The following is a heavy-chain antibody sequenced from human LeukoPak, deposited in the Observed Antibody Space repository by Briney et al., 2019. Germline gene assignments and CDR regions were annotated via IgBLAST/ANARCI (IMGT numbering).Heavy chain of an antibody. D-gene: IGHD7-27*01. Sequence: PGGSLRLSCAASGFTFSSYAMSWVRQAPGKGLVWVSRLNSDGSSTSYADSVKGRFTISRDNAKNTLYLQMNSLRAEDTAVYYCARDMGELGDGFDYWGQGTLVTVSS. V-gene: IGHV3-74*01. J-gene: IGHJ4*02. CDR2: LNSDGSST. CDR1: GFTFSSYA. CDR3: ARDMGELGDGFDY.